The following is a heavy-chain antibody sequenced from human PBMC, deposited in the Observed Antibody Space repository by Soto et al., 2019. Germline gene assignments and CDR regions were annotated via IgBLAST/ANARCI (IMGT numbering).Heavy chain of an antibody. V-gene: IGHV4-39*01. CDR1: GGSIRSGPYS. CDR3: ARLGRYCGGTNCYGYYGMDV. J-gene: IGHJ6*02. D-gene: IGHD2-2*01. CDR2: FHYSGST. Sequence: PSETLSLTCTVAGGSIRSGPYSWGWIRQPPGKGLEWIGTFHYSGSTYYSPSLESRVTISVDTSKNQFSLKVSSVTAADTAVYYCARLGRYCGGTNCYGYYGMDVWGQGTTVTVSS.